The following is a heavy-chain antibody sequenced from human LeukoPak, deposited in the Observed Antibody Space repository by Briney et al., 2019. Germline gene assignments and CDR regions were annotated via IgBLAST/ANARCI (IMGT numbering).Heavy chain of an antibody. CDR2: INHSGST. CDR3: ARDVIAAAGSFDY. J-gene: IGHJ4*02. V-gene: IGHV4-34*01. Sequence: SETLSLTCAVYGGSFSGYYWSWIRQPPGKGLEWIGEINHSGSTNYNPSLKSRVTISVDTSKNQFSLKLSSVTAADTAVYYCARDVIAAAGSFDYWGQGTQVTVSS. CDR1: GGSFSGYY. D-gene: IGHD6-13*01.